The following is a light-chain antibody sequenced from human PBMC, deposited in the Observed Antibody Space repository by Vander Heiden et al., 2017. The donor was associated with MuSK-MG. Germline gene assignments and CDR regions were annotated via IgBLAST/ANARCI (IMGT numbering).Light chain of an antibody. CDR3: QQSYSTPMPT. CDR2: AAS. V-gene: IGKV1-39*01. Sequence: DIQMTQSPSSLSASVGDRVTITCRASQSVSSYLNWYPQKPGKAPKLLIYAASSLQSGVPSRFSGSGYGKDFTLTISSRQPEDFTSYYCQQSYSTPMPTFGQGTKLEIK. CDR1: QSVSSY. J-gene: IGKJ2*01.